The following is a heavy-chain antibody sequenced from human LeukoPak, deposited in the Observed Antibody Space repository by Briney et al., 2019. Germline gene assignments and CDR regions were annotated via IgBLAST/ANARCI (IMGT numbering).Heavy chain of an antibody. CDR1: GFTFSSYA. V-gene: IGHV3-23*01. Sequence: GGSLRLSCAASGFTFSSYAMSWVRQAPGKGLEWVSGISTSGGGSSYADSVKGRFTISRDNPRNTLYMQMNSLRAEDTALYYCAIMHPYYDGSGYWVQWGQGTLVTVSS. D-gene: IGHD3-22*01. CDR3: AIMHPYYDGSGYWVQ. CDR2: ISTSGGGS. J-gene: IGHJ4*02.